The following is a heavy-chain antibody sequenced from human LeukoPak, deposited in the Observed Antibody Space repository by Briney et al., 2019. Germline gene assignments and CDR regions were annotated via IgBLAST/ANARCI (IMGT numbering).Heavy chain of an antibody. Sequence: PGRSLRLSCAASGFTFSIYGMHWVRQAPGKGLEWVAVIWNDGSNKYYADSVKGRFTISRDNSKNTLYLQMNSLRADDTAVYYCAKEPRIAGPTQFHYWGQGTLVTVSS. V-gene: IGHV3-33*06. CDR3: AKEPRIAGPTQFHY. CDR1: GFTFSIYG. D-gene: IGHD6-13*01. J-gene: IGHJ4*02. CDR2: IWNDGSNK.